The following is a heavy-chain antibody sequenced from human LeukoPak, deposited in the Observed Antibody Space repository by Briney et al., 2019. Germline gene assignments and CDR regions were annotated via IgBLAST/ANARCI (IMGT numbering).Heavy chain of an antibody. V-gene: IGHV3-30*03. Sequence: GGSLRLSCAASGFTFSSYGMHWVRQAPGKGLEWVAVISYDGSNKYYADSVKGRFTISRDNSKNTLYLQMNSLRAEDTAVYYCARDYNSEIVVVGPAPDRLDYWGQGTLVTVSS. CDR1: GFTFSSYG. D-gene: IGHD2-15*01. CDR3: ARDYNSEIVVVGPAPDRLDY. CDR2: ISYDGSNK. J-gene: IGHJ4*02.